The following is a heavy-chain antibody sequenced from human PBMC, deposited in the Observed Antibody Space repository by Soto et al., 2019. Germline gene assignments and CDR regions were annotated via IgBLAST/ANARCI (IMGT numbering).Heavy chain of an antibody. CDR2: ISSNGGRT. Sequence: EVQVLESGGGLVQPGGSLRLSCAASGFTFSVYAMSWVRQAPGKGLGWVSAISSNGGRTFYADSLRGRFTISRDNSKRALYLQMNNLRAEDTAIYYCAKYSELPYEAYLQQWGQGALVTVSS. CDR1: GFTFSVYA. V-gene: IGHV3-23*01. J-gene: IGHJ1*01. CDR3: AKYSELPYEAYLQQ. D-gene: IGHD1-7*01.